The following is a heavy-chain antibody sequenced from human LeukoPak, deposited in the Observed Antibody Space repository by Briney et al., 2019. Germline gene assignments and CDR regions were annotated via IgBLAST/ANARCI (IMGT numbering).Heavy chain of an antibody. CDR1: GFTFNNYA. D-gene: IGHD2-8*02. Sequence: GGSLRLSCEASGFTFNNYAMSWVRQTPGKGLEWVAATVGGRPDTYHADSVKGRFTVSRDDSRSTLFLQMNSLRVEDTAVYYCTKAPLRSCSGAFCYPFDYWGQGTLVTVSS. CDR3: TKAPLRSCSGAFCYPFDY. CDR2: TVGGRPDT. V-gene: IGHV3-23*01. J-gene: IGHJ4*02.